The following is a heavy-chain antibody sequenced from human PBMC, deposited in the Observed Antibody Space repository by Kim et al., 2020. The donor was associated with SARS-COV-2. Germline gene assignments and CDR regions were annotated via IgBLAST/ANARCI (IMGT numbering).Heavy chain of an antibody. V-gene: IGHV3-7*03. J-gene: IGHJ6*02. CDR2: IKQDGSEK. Sequence: GGSLRLSCAASGFTFSSYWMSWVRQAPGKGLEWVANIKQDGSEKYYVDSVKGRFTISRDNAKNSLYLQMNSLRAEDTAVYYCAREGTIRGDSGMDVWGQGTTVTVSS. CDR3: AREGTIRGDSGMDV. CDR1: GFTFSSYW. D-gene: IGHD3-10*01.